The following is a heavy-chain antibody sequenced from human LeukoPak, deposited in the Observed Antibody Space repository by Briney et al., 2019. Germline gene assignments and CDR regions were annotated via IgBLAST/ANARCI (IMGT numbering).Heavy chain of an antibody. CDR1: GYIFVSYG. CDR3: ARDKGGWFDP. J-gene: IGHJ5*02. V-gene: IGHV1-18*01. D-gene: IGHD3-16*01. CDR2: ISAFNGNT. Sequence: GASVKVSCKASGYIFVSYGLTWVRQAPGQGLEWMGWISAFNGNTYSAQKFQGRVTMTTDTSTSTAYMELRSLRSDDTAIYYCARDKGGWFDPWGQGTLVTVSS.